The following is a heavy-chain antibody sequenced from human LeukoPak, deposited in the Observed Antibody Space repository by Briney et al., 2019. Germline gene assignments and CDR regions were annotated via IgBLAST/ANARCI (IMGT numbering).Heavy chain of an antibody. CDR3: SRGPPCNGGDCRLMYYDMDV. J-gene: IGHJ6*02. CDR2: IRNKANGYTT. CDR1: GFIFSDHY. D-gene: IGHD2-21*02. V-gene: IGHV3-72*01. Sequence: GGSLRLSCAASGFIFSDHYMDWVRQAPGMGLEWVGRIRNKANGYTTYFAASVRGRFTISRDDSKNSFFLQMNSLKTEDTAVYYCSRGPPCNGGDCRLMYYDMDVWGQGTTVTVSS.